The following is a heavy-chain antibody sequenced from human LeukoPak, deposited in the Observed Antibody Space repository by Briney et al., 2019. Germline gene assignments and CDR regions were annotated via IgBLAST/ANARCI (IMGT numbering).Heavy chain of an antibody. CDR3: ARGRNPMAYYYYGMDV. CDR2: INPNSGGT. V-gene: IGHV1-2*02. J-gene: IGHJ6*02. CDR1: GYTFTGYY. Sequence: GASVKVSCKASGYTFTGYYMHWVRQAPGQGLEWMGWINPNSGGTNYAQKFQGRVTMTRDTSISTAYMELSRLRSDDTAVYYCARGRNPMAYYYYGMDVWGQGTTVTVSS. D-gene: IGHD3-10*01.